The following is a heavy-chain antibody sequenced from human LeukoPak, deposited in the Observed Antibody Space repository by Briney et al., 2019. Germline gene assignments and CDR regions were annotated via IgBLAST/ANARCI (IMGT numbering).Heavy chain of an antibody. CDR1: EFTFSSYS. D-gene: IGHD1-26*01. CDR2: ISSSSSSI. J-gene: IGHJ4*02. V-gene: IGHV3-48*01. Sequence: GGSLRLSCEDSEFTFSSYSMTWDRQAPGKGLEWVSYISSSSSSIYYADSVKGRLTISRDNAKNSLYLQMNSLRAEDTAVYYCARDLGLDYWGQGTLVTVSS. CDR3: ARDLGLDY.